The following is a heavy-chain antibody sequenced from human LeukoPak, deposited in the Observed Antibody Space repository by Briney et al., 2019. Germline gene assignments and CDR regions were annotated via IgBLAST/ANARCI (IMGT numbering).Heavy chain of an antibody. CDR1: GFTFSSYA. J-gene: IGHJ1*01. Sequence: GGSLRLSCAASGFTFSSYAMHWVRQAPGKGLEWVAVISYDGSNKYYADSVKGRFTISRDNSKNTLYLQMSSLRAEDTAVYCCASGFQHWGQGTLVTVSS. CDR2: ISYDGSNK. V-gene: IGHV3-30*04. CDR3: ASGFQH.